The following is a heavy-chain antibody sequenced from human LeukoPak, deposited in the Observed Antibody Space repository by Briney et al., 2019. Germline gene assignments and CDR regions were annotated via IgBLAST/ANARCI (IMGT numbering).Heavy chain of an antibody. J-gene: IGHJ6*02. CDR2: IWYDGSNK. CDR1: GFTFSSYG. CDR3: ARMGAWIQLRNTGMDV. V-gene: IGHV3-33*08. Sequence: GGSLRLSCAASGFTFSSYGMHWVRQAPGKGLEWVAVIWYDGSNKYYADSVRGRFTISRDNSKNTLYLQMNSLRAEDTAVDYCARMGAWIQLRNTGMDVGGQGTTVTVSS. D-gene: IGHD5-18*01.